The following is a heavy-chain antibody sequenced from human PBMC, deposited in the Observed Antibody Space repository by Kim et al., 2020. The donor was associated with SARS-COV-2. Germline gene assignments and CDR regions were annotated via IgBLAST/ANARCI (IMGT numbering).Heavy chain of an antibody. J-gene: IGHJ4*02. D-gene: IGHD3-10*01. V-gene: IGHV3-43D*03. Sequence: GGSLRLSCAASGFTFDDYAMHWVRQAPGKGLEWLSLISSDGGSTYYADSVKGRFTISRDNSKNSLYLQMNSLRTEDTAFYYCAKERWFGEPLPDYWGQGT. CDR2: ISSDGGST. CDR1: GFTFDDYA. CDR3: AKERWFGEPLPDY.